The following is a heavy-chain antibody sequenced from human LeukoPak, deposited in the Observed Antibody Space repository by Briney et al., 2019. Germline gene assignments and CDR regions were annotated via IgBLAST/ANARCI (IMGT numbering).Heavy chain of an antibody. J-gene: IGHJ4*02. CDR1: GFTFSSYA. V-gene: IGHV3-30*04. CDR3: ARGGGGYDCYFDY. D-gene: IGHD5-12*01. Sequence: GGSLRLSCAASGFTFSSYAMHWVRRAPGKGLEWVAVISYDGSNKYYADSVKGRFTISRDNSKNTLYLQMNSLRAEDTAVYYCARGGGGYDCYFDYWGQGTLVTVSS. CDR2: ISYDGSNK.